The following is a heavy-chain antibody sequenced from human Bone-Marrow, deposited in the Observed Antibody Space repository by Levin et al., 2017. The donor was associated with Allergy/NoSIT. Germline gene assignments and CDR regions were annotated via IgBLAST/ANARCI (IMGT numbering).Heavy chain of an antibody. J-gene: IGHJ4*02. CDR2: IYSDGSGT. V-gene: IGHV3-74*01. Sequence: LSLTCAASGFTFRSYWMHWVRQAPGKGLVWVSRIYSDGSGTSYADSVKGRFTISRDNAKNTLYLQMNSLRVEDTAVYYCARGRSSGWDYYFDYWGQGTLVTVSS. CDR3: ARGRSSGWDYYFDY. CDR1: GFTFRSYW. D-gene: IGHD6-19*01.